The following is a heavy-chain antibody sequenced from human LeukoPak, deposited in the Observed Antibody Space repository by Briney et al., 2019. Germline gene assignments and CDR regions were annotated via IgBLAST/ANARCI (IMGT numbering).Heavy chain of an antibody. D-gene: IGHD3-10*01. CDR2: TTGSGDST. J-gene: IGHJ4*02. Sequence: GGSLRLPCAASGFTFINYAMTWVRQAPGKGLEWVSATTGSGDSTYYADSVKGRFTISRDSSKNTLYLQMNSLRAEDSAVYYCAKVNRGSWSHFDFWGQGTLVTVSS. CDR1: GFTFINYA. CDR3: AKVNRGSWSHFDF. V-gene: IGHV3-23*01.